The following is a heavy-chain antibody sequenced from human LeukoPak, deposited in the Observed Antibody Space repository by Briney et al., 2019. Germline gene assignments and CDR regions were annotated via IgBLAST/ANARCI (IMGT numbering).Heavy chain of an antibody. V-gene: IGHV3-48*01. CDR3: VRGGTYCDSTCKGADY. CDR2: ISSSSSTI. D-gene: IGHD2/OR15-2a*01. Sequence: GGSLRLSCAASGFTFSSHSMNWVRQAPGKGLEWVSYISSSSSTIYYADSVKGRFTISRDNAKNSLYLQMNSLRAEDTAVYYCVRGGTYCDSTCKGADYWGQGTLVAVSS. J-gene: IGHJ4*02. CDR1: GFTFSSHS.